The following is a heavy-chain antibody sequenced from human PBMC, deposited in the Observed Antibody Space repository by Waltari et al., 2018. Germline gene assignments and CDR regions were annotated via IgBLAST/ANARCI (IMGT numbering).Heavy chain of an antibody. J-gene: IGHJ4*02. V-gene: IGHV3-33*01. CDR2: IWYDGSNK. CDR1: GFTFSSYG. D-gene: IGHD6-19*01. CDR3: ARAPRSSGWYVGY. Sequence: QVQLVESGGGVVQPGRSLRLSCAASGFTFSSYGMHWVRRAPGKGLEWVAVIWYDGSNKYYADSVKGRFTISRDNSKNTLYLQMNSLRAEDTAVYYCARAPRSSGWYVGYWGQGTLVTVSS.